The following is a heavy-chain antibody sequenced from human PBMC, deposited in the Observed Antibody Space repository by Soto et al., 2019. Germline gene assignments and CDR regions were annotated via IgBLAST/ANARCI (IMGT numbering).Heavy chain of an antibody. CDR3: AREEYYYGSGAVFDY. D-gene: IGHD3-10*01. CDR1: GGTFSSYT. Sequence: QVQLVQSGAEVKKPGSSVKVSCKASGGTFSSYTISWVRQAPGQGLEWMGRIIPILGIANYAQKFQGRVTITADKSTSTAYIELSSLRSEDTAVYYCAREEYYYGSGAVFDYWGQGTLVTVSS. V-gene: IGHV1-69*08. J-gene: IGHJ4*02. CDR2: IIPILGIA.